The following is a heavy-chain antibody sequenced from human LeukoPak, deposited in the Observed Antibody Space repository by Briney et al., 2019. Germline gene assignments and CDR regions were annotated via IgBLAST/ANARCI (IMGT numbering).Heavy chain of an antibody. J-gene: IGHJ4*02. CDR2: IYYSGST. D-gene: IGHD3-3*01. V-gene: IGHV4-59*08. CDR3: ATLLRFLEWLSYF. Sequence: IGYIYYSGSTNYNPSLKSRVTISVDTSKNQFSLKLSSVTAADTAVYYCATLLRFLEWLSYFWGQGTLVTVSS.